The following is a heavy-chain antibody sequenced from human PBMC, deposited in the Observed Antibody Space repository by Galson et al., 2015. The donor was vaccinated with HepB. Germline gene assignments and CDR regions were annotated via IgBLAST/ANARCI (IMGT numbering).Heavy chain of an antibody. V-gene: IGHV4-34*01. J-gene: IGHJ6*02. D-gene: IGHD6-13*01. CDR3: ARFRPQQLAYYYYGMDV. CDR2: INHSGST. CDR1: GGSFSGYY. Sequence: SETLSLTCAVYGGSFSGYYWSWIRQPPGKGLEWIGEINHSGSTNYNPSLKSRVTISVDTSKNQFSLKLSSVTAADTAVYYCARFRPQQLAYYYYGMDVWGQGTTVTVSS.